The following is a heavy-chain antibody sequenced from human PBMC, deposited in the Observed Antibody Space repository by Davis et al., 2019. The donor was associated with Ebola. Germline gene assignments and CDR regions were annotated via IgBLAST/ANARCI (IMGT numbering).Heavy chain of an antibody. V-gene: IGHV2-70*04. D-gene: IGHD1-26*01. CDR2: IDWDDDK. CDR3: ARERYIGSPLGLDYYYYMDV. CDR1: GFSLTSSAMR. Sequence: SGPTLVKPTQTLTLTCTFSGFSLTSSAMRVSWIRQPPGKALEWLARIDWDDDKFYSTSLKTRLTISKDTSKNQVVLTMTNMDPVDTATYYCARERYIGSPLGLDYYYYMDVWGTGTTVTVSS. J-gene: IGHJ6*03.